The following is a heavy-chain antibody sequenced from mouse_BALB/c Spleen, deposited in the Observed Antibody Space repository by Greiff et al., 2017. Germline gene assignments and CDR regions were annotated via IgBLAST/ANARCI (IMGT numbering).Heavy chain of an antibody. CDR2: ISYSGST. CDR1: GDSITSGY. V-gene: IGHV3-8*02. CDR3: ARKGGTVRYFDV. J-gene: IGHJ1*01. Sequence: VQLKESGPSLVKPSQTLSLTCSVTGDSITSGYWNWIRKFPGNKLEYMGYISYSGSTYYNPSLKSRISITRDTSKNQYYLQLNSVTTEDTATYYCARKGGTVRYFDVWGAGTTVTVSS. D-gene: IGHD1-1*01.